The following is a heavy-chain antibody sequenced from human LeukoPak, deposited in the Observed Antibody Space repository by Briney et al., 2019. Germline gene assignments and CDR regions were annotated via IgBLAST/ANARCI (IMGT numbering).Heavy chain of an antibody. Sequence: GGSLRLSCAASGFTFSSYVMSWVRQAPGKGLVWVSRINSDGSTTTYADSVKGRFTISRDNAKNTLYVLVNSLRAEDTAVYYCVRESCSGGSCYLFDCWGQGTLVTVSS. CDR1: GFTFSSYV. CDR2: INSDGSTT. D-gene: IGHD2-15*01. CDR3: VRESCSGGSCYLFDC. J-gene: IGHJ4*02. V-gene: IGHV3-74*01.